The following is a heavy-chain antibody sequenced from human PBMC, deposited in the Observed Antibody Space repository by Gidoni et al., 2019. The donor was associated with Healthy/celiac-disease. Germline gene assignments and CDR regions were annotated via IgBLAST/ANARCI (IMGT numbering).Heavy chain of an antibody. CDR1: GFTFSSYG. V-gene: IGHV3-33*01. Sequence: QVQLVESGGGVVQPGRSLRLSCAESGFTFSSYGLHWVRQVPGKGLGWVAVIRDDGSNKYYAHSVKGRFTISRDNSKNTLYLQMNRLRAEDTAVYYCAREPSGVGATYYFDYWGQGTLVTVSS. J-gene: IGHJ4*02. D-gene: IGHD1-26*01. CDR2: IRDDGSNK. CDR3: AREPSGVGATYYFDY.